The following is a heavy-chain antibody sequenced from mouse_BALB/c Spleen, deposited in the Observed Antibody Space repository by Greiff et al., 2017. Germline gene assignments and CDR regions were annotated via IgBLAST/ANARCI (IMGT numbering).Heavy chain of an antibody. CDR1: GFTFSSFG. CDR3: ARHYGSSPDY. D-gene: IGHD1-1*01. J-gene: IGHJ2*01. V-gene: IGHV5-17*02. Sequence: EVQGVESGGGLVQPGGSRKLSCAASGFTFSSFGMHWVRQAPEKGLEWVAYISSGSSTIYYADTVKGRFTISRDNPKNTLFLQMTSLRSEDTAMYYCARHYGSSPDYWGQGTTLTVSS. CDR2: ISSGSSTI.